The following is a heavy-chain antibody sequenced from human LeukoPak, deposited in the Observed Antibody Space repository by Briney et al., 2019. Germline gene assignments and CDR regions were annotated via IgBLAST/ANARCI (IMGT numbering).Heavy chain of an antibody. V-gene: IGHV1-46*01. D-gene: IGHD5-24*01. CDR1: GYTFTSYN. CDR2: IKPSGGST. Sequence: ASVKVSCKASGYTFTSYNMHWVRQAPGQGLEWMGIIKPSGGSTTYAQKFQGRVTMTRDMSTSTLYMELNSLRSEDTAVYYCARVRDGYNDAYDIWGQGTMVTVSS. J-gene: IGHJ3*02. CDR3: ARVRDGYNDAYDI.